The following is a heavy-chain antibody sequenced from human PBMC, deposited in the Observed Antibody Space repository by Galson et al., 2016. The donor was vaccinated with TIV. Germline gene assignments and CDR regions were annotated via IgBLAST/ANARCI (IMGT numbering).Heavy chain of an antibody. Sequence: SVKVSCKASGYTFSIYGMNWVRQAPGQGLEWLGWINTAPGDPTYAQGFTGRFVFSSDTSVSTTYLQISSLKAEDTAVYYCASLRYGNYYGVDVWGQGTTVTVSS. J-gene: IGHJ6*02. CDR3: ASLRYGNYYGVDV. CDR1: GYTFSIYG. D-gene: IGHD3-9*01. V-gene: IGHV7-4-1*02. CDR2: INTAPGDP.